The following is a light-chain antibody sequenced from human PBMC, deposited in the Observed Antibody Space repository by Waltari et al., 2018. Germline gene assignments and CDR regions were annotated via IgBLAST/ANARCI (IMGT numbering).Light chain of an antibody. CDR3: QHYVRLPAT. Sequence: SCRASQGVSRTLAWYQQKPGQAPRLLIYGASTRATGIPERFSGGGSGTDFSLTISRLEPEDFALYYCQHYVRLPATFGQGTKVEIK. CDR1: QGVSRT. V-gene: IGKV3-20*01. J-gene: IGKJ1*01. CDR2: GAS.